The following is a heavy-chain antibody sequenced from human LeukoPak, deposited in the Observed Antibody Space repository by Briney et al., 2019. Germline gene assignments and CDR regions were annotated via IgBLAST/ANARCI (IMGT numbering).Heavy chain of an antibody. CDR3: AKDRGY. J-gene: IGHJ4*02. CDR1: GFTFSSSA. CDR2: ISSNGVST. V-gene: IGHV3-64*01. D-gene: IGHD5-24*01. Sequence: QPGGSLRLSCAASGFTFSSSAMHWVRHAPGKGLEYVSGISSNGVSTYYANSVKGRFTISRGNSKNTLYLQMNSLRAEDTAVYYCAKDRGYWGQGTLVTVSS.